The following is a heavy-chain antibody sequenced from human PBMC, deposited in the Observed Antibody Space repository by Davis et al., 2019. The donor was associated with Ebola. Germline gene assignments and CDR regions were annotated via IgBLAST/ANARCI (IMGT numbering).Heavy chain of an antibody. CDR3: ARRGKVEQYYYYGMDV. J-gene: IGHJ6*02. V-gene: IGHV3-7*01. CDR2: IKQDGSEK. Sequence: PGGSLRLSCATSGFIFSSFWMSWVRQAPGKGLEWVANIKQDGSEKYFVDSVKGRFTISRDNAKNSLYLQMNSLRAEDTAVYYCARRGKVEQYYYYGMDVWGQGTTVTVSS. CDR1: GFIFSSFW. D-gene: IGHD4-23*01.